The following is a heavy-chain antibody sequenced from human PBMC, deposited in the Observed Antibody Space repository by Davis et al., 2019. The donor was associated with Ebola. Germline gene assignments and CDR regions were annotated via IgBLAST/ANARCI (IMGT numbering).Heavy chain of an antibody. CDR2: IIPILGTA. V-gene: IGHV1-69*04. CDR1: GGTFSSYA. J-gene: IGHJ3*02. D-gene: IGHD3-16*01. CDR3: ARGIPWGATDAFDI. Sequence: SVKVSCKASGGTFSSYAISWVRQAPGQGLEWMGRIIPILGTANYAQKFQGRVTITADKSTSTAYMELSSLRSEDTAVYYCARGIPWGATDAFDIWGQGTMVTVSS.